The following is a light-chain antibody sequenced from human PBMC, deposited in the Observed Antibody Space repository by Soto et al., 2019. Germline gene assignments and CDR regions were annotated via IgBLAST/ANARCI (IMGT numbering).Light chain of an antibody. CDR3: QKLAT. Sequence: DIQMTQSPSTLSASVGDRVTITCRASQSISSWLAWYQQKPGKAPKLLIYDASSLESGVPSRFSGSGSGTEFTITISSLQHDDFATYYCQKLATFGQGTKVEIK. CDR2: DAS. V-gene: IGKV1-5*01. J-gene: IGKJ1*01. CDR1: QSISSW.